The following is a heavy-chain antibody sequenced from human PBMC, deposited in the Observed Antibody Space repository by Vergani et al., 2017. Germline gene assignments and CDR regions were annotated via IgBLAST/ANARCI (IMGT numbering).Heavy chain of an antibody. CDR2: IDPSDSYT. V-gene: IGHV5-10-1*01. Sequence: EVQLVQSGAEVKKPGESLRISCKGSGYSFTSYWISWVRQMPGKGLEWMGRIDPSDSYTNYSPSFQGHVTIAADKSISTACLQWSSLKASDTAMYYCARRARQWLAPFDLWGRGTLVTVSS. D-gene: IGHD6-19*01. CDR1: GYSFTSYW. CDR3: ARRARQWLAPFDL. J-gene: IGHJ2*01.